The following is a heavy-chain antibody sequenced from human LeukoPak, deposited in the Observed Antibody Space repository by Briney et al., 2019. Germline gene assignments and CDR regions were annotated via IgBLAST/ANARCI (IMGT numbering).Heavy chain of an antibody. D-gene: IGHD6-19*01. CDR3: ARPYSSGWYGDYDY. CDR2: ISYDGTNK. J-gene: IGHJ4*02. CDR1: GFIFSSYA. Sequence: GGSLRLSCAASGFIFSSYAMHWVRQAPGKGLEWVAVISYDGTNKYYADSVKGRFTISRDNSKNTLYLQMNSLRAEDTAVYYCARPYSSGWYGDYDYWGQGTLVTVSS. V-gene: IGHV3-30*04.